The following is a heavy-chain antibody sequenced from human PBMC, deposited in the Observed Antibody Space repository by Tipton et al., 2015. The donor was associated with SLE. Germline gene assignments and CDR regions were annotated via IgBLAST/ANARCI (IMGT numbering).Heavy chain of an antibody. J-gene: IGHJ4*02. Sequence: QLVQSGAEVKKPGASVKVSCKASGYTFTSYDINWVRQATGQGLEWMGWMNPNSGNTGYAQKFQGRVTMTRNTSVRTAYMELSGLRSEDTAVYYCARGVNPIGYVDYWGQGTLVTVSS. CDR2: MNPNSGNT. CDR3: ARGVNPIGYVDY. D-gene: IGHD3-22*01. V-gene: IGHV1-8*01. CDR1: GYTFTSYD.